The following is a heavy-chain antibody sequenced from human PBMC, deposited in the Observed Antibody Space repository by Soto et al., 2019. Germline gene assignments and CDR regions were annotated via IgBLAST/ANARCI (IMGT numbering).Heavy chain of an antibody. J-gene: IGHJ4*02. V-gene: IGHV1-69*10. CDR2: IIPTLGIA. CDR1: GYTFTGYY. CDR3: ARVDGSGSRRWYFDY. Sequence: SVKVSCKASGYTFTGYYMHWVRQAPGQGLEWMGWIIPTLGIANYAQKFQGRVTITAGKSTSTAYMELSSLRSEDTAVYYCARVDGSGSRRWYFDYWGQGTLVTVSS. D-gene: IGHD3-10*01.